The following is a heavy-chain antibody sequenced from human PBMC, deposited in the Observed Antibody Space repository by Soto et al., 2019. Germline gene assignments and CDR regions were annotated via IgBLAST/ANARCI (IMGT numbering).Heavy chain of an antibody. Sequence: QVQVVESGGGVVQPGRSLRLSCAASGFTFSSYVMHWVRQAPGKGLEWVAGISYDGSTIYYVDSVKGRFTVYRDNSKNTLYLHMNSLRSEDTAVYSCAKGPWNRSPVHYFDYWGQGTLVTVSA. D-gene: IGHD1-1*01. CDR1: GFTFSSYV. CDR2: ISYDGSTI. CDR3: AKGPWNRSPVHYFDY. V-gene: IGHV3-30*18. J-gene: IGHJ4*02.